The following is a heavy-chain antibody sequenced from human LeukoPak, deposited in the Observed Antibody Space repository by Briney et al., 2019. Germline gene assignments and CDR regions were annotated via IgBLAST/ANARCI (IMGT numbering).Heavy chain of an antibody. J-gene: IGHJ6*03. V-gene: IGHV4-34*01. CDR2: INHSGST. CDR3: ARQYSNSPYYYYYYYMDV. CDR1: GGSLSGYY. D-gene: IGHD4-11*01. Sequence: SETLSLTCAVYGGSLSGYYWSWIRQPPGKGLEWIGEINHSGSTNYNPSLKSRVTISVDTSKNQFSLKLSSVTAADTAVYYCARQYSNSPYYYYYYYMDVWGKGTTVTVSS.